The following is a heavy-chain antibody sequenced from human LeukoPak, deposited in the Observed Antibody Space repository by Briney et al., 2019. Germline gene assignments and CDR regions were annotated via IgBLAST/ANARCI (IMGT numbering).Heavy chain of an antibody. CDR3: ARNDASGLDY. CDR2: INPIGGST. CDR1: GYTFTNYY. D-gene: IGHD3-10*01. J-gene: IGHJ4*02. Sequence: ASVKVSCKASGYTFTNYYMHWVRQAPGQGLEWMGFINPIGGSTSYAQKFQGRVTMTRDTSTSTVYMELNSLGSEDTAVYYCARNDASGLDYWGQGTLVTVSS. V-gene: IGHV1-46*03.